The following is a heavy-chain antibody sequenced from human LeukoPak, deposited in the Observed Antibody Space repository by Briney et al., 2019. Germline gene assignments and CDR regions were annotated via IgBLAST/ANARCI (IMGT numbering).Heavy chain of an antibody. D-gene: IGHD2-21*01. J-gene: IGHJ4*02. CDR3: ARDDCGATCYPGGY. Sequence: ASVKVSCKASGYTFTNYVVRWVRQAPGQGPEWMGWIKAGNGDTKYSPNFQGRVTITRDTSASTAYMELSSLTSEDTALYYCARDDCGATCYPGGYWGQGTLVTVSS. CDR2: IKAGNGDT. CDR1: GYTFTNYV. V-gene: IGHV1-3*01.